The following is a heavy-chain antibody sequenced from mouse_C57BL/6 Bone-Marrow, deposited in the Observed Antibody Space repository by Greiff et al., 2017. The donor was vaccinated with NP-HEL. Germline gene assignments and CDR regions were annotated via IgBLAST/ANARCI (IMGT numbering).Heavy chain of an antibody. J-gene: IGHJ2*01. D-gene: IGHD1-1*01. CDR3: ARHDYYGSLFDD. Sequence: EVKLMESGGGLVKPGGSLKLSCAASGFTFSSYTMSWVRQTPEKRLEWVATISGGGGNTYYPDSVKGRFTISRDNAKNTLYLQMSSLRSEDTALYYCARHDYYGSLFDDWGQGTTLTVSS. CDR2: ISGGGGNT. V-gene: IGHV5-9*01. CDR1: GFTFSSYT.